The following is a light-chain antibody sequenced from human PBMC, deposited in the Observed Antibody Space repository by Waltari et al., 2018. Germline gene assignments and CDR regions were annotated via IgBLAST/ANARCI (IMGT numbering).Light chain of an antibody. Sequence: DIQMTQSPSSLSASVGDRVTITCRASQCISNYLAWFQQKPGQAPKSLIYAASTLQSGVASKFSGSGSGTDFTLTISSLQPEDFATYYCQQYKSFPITFGQGTRLEMK. CDR3: QQYKSFPIT. CDR1: QCISNY. V-gene: IGKV1-16*02. CDR2: AAS. J-gene: IGKJ5*01.